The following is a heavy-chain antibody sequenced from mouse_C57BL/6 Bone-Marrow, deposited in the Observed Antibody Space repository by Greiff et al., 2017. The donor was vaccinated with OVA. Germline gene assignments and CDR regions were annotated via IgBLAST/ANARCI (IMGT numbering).Heavy chain of an antibody. V-gene: IGHV1-5*01. CDR3: TRMKLDSNYDAMDY. D-gene: IGHD2-5*01. CDR1: GYTFTSYW. CDR2: IYPGNSDT. J-gene: IGHJ4*01. Sequence: VQLQQSGPVLARPGASVKMSCKTSGYTFTSYWMHWVKQRPGQGLEWIGAIYPGNSDTSYNQKFKGKAKLTAVTSASTAYMELSSLTNEDSAVYYCTRMKLDSNYDAMDYWGQGTSVTVSS.